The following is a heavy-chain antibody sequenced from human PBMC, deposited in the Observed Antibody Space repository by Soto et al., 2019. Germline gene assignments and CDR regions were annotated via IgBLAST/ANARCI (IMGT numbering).Heavy chain of an antibody. CDR1: GGSISSYY. Sequence: SETLSLTCTVSGGSISSYYWSWIRQPPGKGLEWIGYIYYSGSTNYNPSLKSRVTISVDTSKNQFSLKLSSVTAADTAVYYCAREFKYDYWSGYSSRGYFDCWSQGTLVTVSS. V-gene: IGHV4-59*12. CDR3: AREFKYDYWSGYSSRGYFDC. CDR2: IYYSGST. D-gene: IGHD3-3*01. J-gene: IGHJ4*02.